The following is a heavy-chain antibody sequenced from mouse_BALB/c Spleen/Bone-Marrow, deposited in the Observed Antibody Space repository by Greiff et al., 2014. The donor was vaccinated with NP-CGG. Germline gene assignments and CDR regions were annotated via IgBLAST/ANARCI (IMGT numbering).Heavy chain of an antibody. J-gene: IGHJ4*01. D-gene: IGHD2-10*01. CDR3: ARSAYYGSMDF. V-gene: IGHV3-1*02. CDR1: GYSITSGYS. Sequence: EVQLEQSGPDLVKPSQSLSLTCTVTGYSITSGYSWHWIRQFSGNKLEWMGYIPYSGSTNYNPSLKSRISITRDTSKNQVFLQLNSVTTEDTATYYGARSAYYGSMDFWGQGTSVTVSS. CDR2: IPYSGST.